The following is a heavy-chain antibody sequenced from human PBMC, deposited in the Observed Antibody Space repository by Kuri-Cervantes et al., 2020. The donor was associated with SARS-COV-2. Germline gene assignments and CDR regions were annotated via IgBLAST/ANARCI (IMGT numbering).Heavy chain of an antibody. J-gene: IGHJ6*02. D-gene: IGHD5-18*01. CDR3: ARDVQGYSYGSGYYYYGMDV. CDR1: GGSISSYY. V-gene: IGHV4-59*01. Sequence: GSLRLSCTVSGGSISSYYWSWIRQPPGKGLEWIGYIYYGGSTNYNPSLKSRVTISVDTSKNQFSLKLSSVTAADTAVYYCARDVQGYSYGSGYYYYGMDVWGQGTTVTVSS. CDR2: IYYGGST.